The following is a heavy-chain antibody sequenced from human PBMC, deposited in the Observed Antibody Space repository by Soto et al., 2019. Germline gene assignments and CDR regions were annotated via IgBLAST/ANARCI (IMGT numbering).Heavy chain of an antibody. CDR3: TRGPCSCGSCYGVYYLDD. J-gene: IGHJ4*02. V-gene: IGHV3-49*03. CDR1: GFTFGDYA. Sequence: GASLRLSCPASGFTFGDYAMSWFRQAPGKGLELVGFIRSKAYGGTTEYAASVKGRFTISIDDSKSIAYLQMNSLKTEDEAVYYCTRGPCSCGSCYGVYYLDDWGKGT. CDR2: IRSKAYGGTT. D-gene: IGHD2-15*01.